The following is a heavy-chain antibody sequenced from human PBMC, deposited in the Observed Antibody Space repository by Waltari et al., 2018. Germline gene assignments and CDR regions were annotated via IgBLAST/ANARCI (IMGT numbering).Heavy chain of an antibody. CDR3: ARDGEYCSGDKCYSYWYFDL. J-gene: IGHJ2*01. CDR2: IKQDGSEI. V-gene: IGHV3-7*01. D-gene: IGHD2-15*01. Sequence: EVQLVESGGGLVQPGGSLRLSCAVSGFDLSRYGLSWVGQVPGKGLEWVANIKQDGSEIYYVDSVKGRFTISRDNAKNSLYLQMNSLRAEDTAMYYCARDGEYCSGDKCYSYWYFDLWGRGTLVTVSS. CDR1: GFDLSRYG.